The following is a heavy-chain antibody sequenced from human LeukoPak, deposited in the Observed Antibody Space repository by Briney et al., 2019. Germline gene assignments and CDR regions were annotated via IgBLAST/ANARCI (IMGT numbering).Heavy chain of an antibody. Sequence: PGGSLRLSCAASGFTFSSYSMNWVRQAPGKGLEWVSYISSSSSTIYYADSVKGRFTISRDNAKNSLYLQMNSLRDEDTAVYYCATGLETSYYYGMDVWGQGTTVTVSS. V-gene: IGHV3-48*02. CDR1: GFTFSSYS. D-gene: IGHD3-3*01. CDR2: ISSSSSTI. J-gene: IGHJ6*02. CDR3: ATGLETSYYYGMDV.